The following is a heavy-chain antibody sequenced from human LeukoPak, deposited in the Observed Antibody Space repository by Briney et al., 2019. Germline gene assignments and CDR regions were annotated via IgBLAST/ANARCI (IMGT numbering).Heavy chain of an antibody. Sequence: GGSLRLSCAASGFIFSDYSMNWVRQAPGKGLEWVSYIGRSTSAVYFADSVRGRFTISRDNAKNSLSLQMNSLKDEDTALYYCARDHAFAFDIWGQGTMVTVSS. CDR1: GFIFSDYS. J-gene: IGHJ3*02. CDR2: IGRSTSAV. V-gene: IGHV3-48*02. CDR3: ARDHAFAFDI.